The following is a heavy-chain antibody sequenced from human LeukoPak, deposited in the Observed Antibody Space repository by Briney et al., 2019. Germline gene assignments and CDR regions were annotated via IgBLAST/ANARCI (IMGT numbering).Heavy chain of an antibody. CDR2: ISSSSSYI. J-gene: IGHJ3*02. V-gene: IGHV3-21*01. CDR1: GFTFSSYA. D-gene: IGHD4-23*01. Sequence: GGSLRLSCAASGFTFSSYAMSWVRQAPGKGLEWVSSISSSSSYIYYADSVKGRFTISRDNAKNSLYLQMNSLRAEDTAVYYCASDDYGGFDIWGQGTMVTVSS. CDR3: ASDDYGGFDI.